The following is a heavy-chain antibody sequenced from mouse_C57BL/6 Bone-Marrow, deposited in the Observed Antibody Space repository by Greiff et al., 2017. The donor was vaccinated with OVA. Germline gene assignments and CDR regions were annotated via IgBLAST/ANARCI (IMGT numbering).Heavy chain of an antibody. CDR3: ARMGWLLAWFAY. CDR1: GYAFSRYW. Sequence: QVQLQQSGAELVKPGASVKISCKASGYAFSRYWMNRVKQRPGKGLEWIGQIYPGDGDTNYNGKFKGKATLTADKSSSTAYMQLSSLTSEDSAVYFCARMGWLLAWFAYWGQGTLVTVSA. V-gene: IGHV1-80*01. CDR2: IYPGDGDT. J-gene: IGHJ3*01. D-gene: IGHD2-3*01.